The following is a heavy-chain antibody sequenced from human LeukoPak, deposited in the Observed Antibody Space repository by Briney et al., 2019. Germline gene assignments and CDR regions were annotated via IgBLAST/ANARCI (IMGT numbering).Heavy chain of an antibody. J-gene: IGHJ3*02. CDR2: ISAYNGNT. D-gene: IGHD3-3*01. CDR1: GYTFTSYG. CDR3: ARDRTYYDFWSGQPSDAFDI. V-gene: IGHV1-18*01. Sequence: ASVKVSCKASGYTFTSYGISWVRQAPGQGLEWMGWISAYNGNTNYAQKLQGRVTMTTDTSTSTAYMELRSLRSDDTAVYYCARDRTYYDFWSGQPSDAFDIWGQGTMVTVSS.